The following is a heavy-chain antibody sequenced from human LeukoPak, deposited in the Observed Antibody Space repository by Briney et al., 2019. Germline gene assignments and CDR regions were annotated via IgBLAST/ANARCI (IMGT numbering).Heavy chain of an antibody. V-gene: IGHV4-39*01. Sequence: SETLSLTCTVSGGSISSSSYYWGWTRQPPGKGLEWIGSIYYSGSTYYNPSLKSRVTISVDTSKNQFSLKLSSVTAADTAVYYCARLGASMTTVTFRYWGQGTLVTVSS. CDR3: ARLGASMTTVTFRY. J-gene: IGHJ4*02. D-gene: IGHD4-11*01. CDR1: GGSISSSSYY. CDR2: IYYSGST.